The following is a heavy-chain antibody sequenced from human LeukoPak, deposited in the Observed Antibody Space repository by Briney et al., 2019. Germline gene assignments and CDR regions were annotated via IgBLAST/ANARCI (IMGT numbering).Heavy chain of an antibody. V-gene: IGHV3-30*18. Sequence: GGSLRLSCAASGFTFSSYGMHWVRQAPGKGLEWVAVISYDGSNKYYADSVKGRFTISRDSSKNTLYLQMNSLRPEDTAVYYCAKDLAGYYYYYMDVWGKGTTVTVSS. J-gene: IGHJ6*03. CDR1: GFTFSSYG. CDR3: AKDLAGYYYYYMDV. CDR2: ISYDGSNK. D-gene: IGHD3-10*01.